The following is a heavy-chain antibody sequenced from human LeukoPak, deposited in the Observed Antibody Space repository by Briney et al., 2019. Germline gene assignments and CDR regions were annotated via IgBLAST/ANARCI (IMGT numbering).Heavy chain of an antibody. V-gene: IGHV3-21*06. J-gene: IGHJ4*02. Sequence: GGSLRLSCAASGFTFSSYGMNWVRQAPEKGLEWVASIITTISYIYYADSVKGRFTISRDNAQNSLYLQMNNLRAEDTAAYYCARGRYCNGGSCYIDYWGRGTLVIVSS. D-gene: IGHD2-15*01. CDR1: GFTFSSYG. CDR3: ARGRYCNGGSCYIDY. CDR2: IITTISYI.